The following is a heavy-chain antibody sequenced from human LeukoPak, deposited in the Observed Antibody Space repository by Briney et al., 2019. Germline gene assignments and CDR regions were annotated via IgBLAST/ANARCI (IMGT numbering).Heavy chain of an antibody. CDR2: IYTSGRT. Sequence: SETLCLSCTVSGGSISSYYRSWIRQTPGKGLEWIGYIYTSGRTNYNPPLKSRVTISVDTSKNQFSLKLSSVTAADTGVYYCARQMLLVNPNYYYYYYMDVGGKGTTVTVSS. CDR1: GGSISSYY. CDR3: ARQMLLVNPNYYYYYYMDV. V-gene: IGHV4-4*09. J-gene: IGHJ6*03. D-gene: IGHD3-9*01.